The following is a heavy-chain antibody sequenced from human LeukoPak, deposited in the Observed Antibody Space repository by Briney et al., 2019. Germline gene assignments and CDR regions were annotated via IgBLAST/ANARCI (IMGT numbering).Heavy chain of an antibody. V-gene: IGHV4-59*01. CDR3: ARERRDGYNRAVDY. D-gene: IGHD5-24*01. J-gene: IGHJ4*02. CDR2: IYYSGST. Sequence: SETLSLPCTVSGGSISSYYWRWMRQPPGKGLEWIGYIYYSGSTNYNPSLKSRVTISVDTSKNQSSLKLSSVTAADTAVYYCARERRDGYNRAVDYWGQGTLVTVSS. CDR1: GGSISSYY.